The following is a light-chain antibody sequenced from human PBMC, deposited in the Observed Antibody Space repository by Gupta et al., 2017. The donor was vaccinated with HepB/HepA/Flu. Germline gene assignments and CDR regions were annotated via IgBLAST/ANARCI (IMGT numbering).Light chain of an antibody. J-gene: IGKJ1*01. CDR1: QSISSY. V-gene: IGKV1-39*01. CDR3: QQSTSYPIT. Sequence: DIQLTQSPSSLSASVGDRVTITCRASQSISSYLNWYQQKPGKAPKLLIYAASSLQSGVPARFSGSGSGTDFTLTIISLQPEDFATYYCQQSTSYPITFGPGTQV. CDR2: AAS.